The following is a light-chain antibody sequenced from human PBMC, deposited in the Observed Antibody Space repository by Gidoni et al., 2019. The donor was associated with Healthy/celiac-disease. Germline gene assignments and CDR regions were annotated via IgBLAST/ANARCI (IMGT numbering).Light chain of an antibody. J-gene: IGLJ2*01. CDR2: EVS. Sequence: SALTLPASVSASPGQSITSSGTGTSEDVGSYNLVSWYQQHTGKAPKLMIYEVSKRPSGVSNRFSGSKSGNTASLTISGLQAEDEADYYCCSYAGSSTFEVFGGGTKLTVL. CDR3: CSYAGSSTFEV. CDR1: SEDVGSYNL. V-gene: IGLV2-23*02.